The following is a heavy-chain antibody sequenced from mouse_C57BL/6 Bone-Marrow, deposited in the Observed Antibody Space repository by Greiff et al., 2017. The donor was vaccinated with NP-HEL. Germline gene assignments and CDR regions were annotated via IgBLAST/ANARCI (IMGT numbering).Heavy chain of an antibody. V-gene: IGHV1-7*01. J-gene: IGHJ1*03. CDR3: ARPYSNYGYFDV. D-gene: IGHD2-5*01. CDR2: INPSSGYT. Sequence: VQLQQSGAELAKPGASVKLSCKASGYTFTSYWMHWVKQRPGQGLEWIGYINPSSGYTKYNQKFKGKATLTADKSSSTAYMQLSSLTYEDSAVYYCARPYSNYGYFDVWGTGTTVTVSS. CDR1: GYTFTSYW.